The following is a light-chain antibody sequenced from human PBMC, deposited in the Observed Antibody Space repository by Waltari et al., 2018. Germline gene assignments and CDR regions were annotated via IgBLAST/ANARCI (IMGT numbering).Light chain of an antibody. CDR3: MQGTHWPWT. V-gene: IGKV2-30*01. J-gene: IGKJ1*01. CDR2: KVS. CDR1: QILLYSDGKTY. Sequence: DVVMTQSPLSLPVTLGQAAFISCRSSQILLYSDGKTYFSWFQQRPGQSPRRLIYKVSARDSGVPDRFDGSGSGTEFALHINRVEADDVGVYYCMQGTHWPWTFGPGTKVEIK.